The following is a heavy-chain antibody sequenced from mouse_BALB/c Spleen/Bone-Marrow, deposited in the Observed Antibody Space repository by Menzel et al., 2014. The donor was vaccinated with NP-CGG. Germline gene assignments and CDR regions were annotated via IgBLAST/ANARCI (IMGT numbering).Heavy chain of an antibody. Sequence: VQLQQPGAELVKPGASVKLSCTASGFNIKDTYMPWVKQRPEQGLEWIGRIDPANGNTKYDPKFQGKATITADTSSNTAYLQLSSLTSEDTAVYYCAFIYYGYAMDYWGQGTSVTVSS. J-gene: IGHJ4*01. D-gene: IGHD2-1*01. CDR1: GFNIKDTY. CDR2: IDPANGNT. CDR3: AFIYYGYAMDY. V-gene: IGHV14-3*02.